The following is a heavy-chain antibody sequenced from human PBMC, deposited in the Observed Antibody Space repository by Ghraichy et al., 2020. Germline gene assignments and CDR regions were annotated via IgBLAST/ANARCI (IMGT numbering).Heavy chain of an antibody. Sequence: GGSLRLSCAASGFTFSSYWMSWVRQPPGKGLEWVANIDQDGREKYYVDSVKGRFTISRDNAKNSLYLQMNSLRAEDTTVYYCARHGNYYDSRGYKGFDNWGQGALVTVSS. CDR2: IDQDGREK. V-gene: IGHV3-7*01. CDR3: ARHGNYYDSRGYKGFDN. J-gene: IGHJ4*02. CDR1: GFTFSSYW. D-gene: IGHD3-22*01.